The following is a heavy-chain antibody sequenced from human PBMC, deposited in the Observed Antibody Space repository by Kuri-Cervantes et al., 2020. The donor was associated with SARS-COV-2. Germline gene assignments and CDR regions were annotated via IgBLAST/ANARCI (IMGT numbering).Heavy chain of an antibody. CDR3: AREGSGSYWHYYYGMDV. CDR1: GFTFSSYA. CDR2: ISYDGSNK. V-gene: IGHV3-30-3*01. Sequence: GESLKISCAASGFTFSSYAMHWVRQARGKGLEWVAVISYDGSNKYYADSVKGRFTIYRDNSKNTLYLQMNSLRAEDTAVYYCAREGSGSYWHYYYGMDVWGQGTTVTVSS. J-gene: IGHJ6*02. D-gene: IGHD1-26*01.